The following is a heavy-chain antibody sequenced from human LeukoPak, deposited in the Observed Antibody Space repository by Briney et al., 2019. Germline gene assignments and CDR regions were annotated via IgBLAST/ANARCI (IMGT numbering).Heavy chain of an antibody. CDR3: ARDRYPPFGSAQNWFDP. Sequence: ASVKVSCKASGYTFTGYYMHWVRQAPGQGLEWMGWINPNSGGTNYAQKFQGRVTMTRDTSISTAYMELSRLRSDDTAVYYCARDRYPPFGSAQNWFDPWGQGTLVTVSS. J-gene: IGHJ5*02. V-gene: IGHV1-2*02. CDR1: GYTFTGYY. CDR2: INPNSGGT. D-gene: IGHD2-15*01.